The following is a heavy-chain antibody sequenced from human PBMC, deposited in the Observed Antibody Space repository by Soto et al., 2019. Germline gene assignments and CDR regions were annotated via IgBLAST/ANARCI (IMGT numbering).Heavy chain of an antibody. CDR3: ARSYGDRYQGAISNYYYYYGMDV. CDR2: INPSGGST. CDR1: GYNFTSYY. V-gene: IGHV1-46*01. D-gene: IGHD4-17*01. Sequence: ASVKVSCKASGYNFTSYYMHWVRQAPGQGLEWMGIINPSGGSTSYAQKFQGRVTMTRDTSTSTVHMELSSLRSEDTAVYYCARSYGDRYQGAISNYYYYYGMDVWGQGTTVTVSS. J-gene: IGHJ6*02.